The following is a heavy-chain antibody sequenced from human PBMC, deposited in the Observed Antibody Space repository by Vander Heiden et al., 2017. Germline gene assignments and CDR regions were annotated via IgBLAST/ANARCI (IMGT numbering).Heavy chain of an antibody. D-gene: IGHD3-3*01. CDR1: GGTFSSYA. V-gene: IGHV1-69*10. Sequence: QVQLVQSGAEVKKPGSSVKVSCKASGGTFSSYAISWVRQAPGQGREGMGGIIPILGIANYAPKFQGRVTITADKSTSTAYMELSSLRSEDTAVYYCARDPQGYDCWSGPPRNRDYYGMDVWGQGTTVTVSS. J-gene: IGHJ6*02. CDR2: IIPILGIA. CDR3: ARDPQGYDCWSGPPRNRDYYGMDV.